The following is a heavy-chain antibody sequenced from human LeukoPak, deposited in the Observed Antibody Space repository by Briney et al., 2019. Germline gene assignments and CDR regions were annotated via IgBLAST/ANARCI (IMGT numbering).Heavy chain of an antibody. D-gene: IGHD1-26*01. CDR2: ISGSGTNT. CDR1: GFTFSSYA. V-gene: IGHV3-23*01. CDR3: AKDRRSLVGPTNFDY. J-gene: IGHJ4*02. Sequence: GGSLRLSCAASGFTFSSYAMNWVRQAPGKGLEWVSGISGSGTNTDYIDSVKGRFTVSRDNSKNTLYLQMTSLRAEDTAIYYCAKDRRSLVGPTNFDYWGQGTPVTVSS.